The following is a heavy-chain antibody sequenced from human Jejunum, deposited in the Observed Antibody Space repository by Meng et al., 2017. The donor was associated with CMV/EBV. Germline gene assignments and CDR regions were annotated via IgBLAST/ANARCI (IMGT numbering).Heavy chain of an antibody. CDR1: YY. V-gene: IGHV4-31*02. D-gene: IGHD3-10*01. CDR3: ARTLGETTDYGSGTYLPMYWFDP. CDR2: IYYSGRT. J-gene: IGHJ5*02. Sequence: YYWGWIRQYPGKGLEWIGHIYYSGRTDYNPSLKSRITVSVDTSKNQFSLKLSSVTAADTAVYYCARTLGETTDYGSGTYLPMYWFDPWGRGTLVTVSS.